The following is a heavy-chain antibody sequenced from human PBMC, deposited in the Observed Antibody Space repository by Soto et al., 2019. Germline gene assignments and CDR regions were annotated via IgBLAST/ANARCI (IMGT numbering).Heavy chain of an antibody. Sequence: GGSLRLSCVVSGFTFSNYGMHWVRQAPGKGLEWVAVIRYDGSNKYYADSVRGRFTISRHNSKNTLYLQMDSLRSEDTAVYYCASAYCTSAACLYWLDPWGPGTLVSVSS. CDR2: IRYDGSNK. J-gene: IGHJ5*02. D-gene: IGHD2-2*01. V-gene: IGHV3-33*01. CDR1: GFTFSNYG. CDR3: ASAYCTSAACLYWLDP.